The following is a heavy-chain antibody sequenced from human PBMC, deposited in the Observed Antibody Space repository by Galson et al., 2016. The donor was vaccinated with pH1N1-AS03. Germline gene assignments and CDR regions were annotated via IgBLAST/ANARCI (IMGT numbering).Heavy chain of an antibody. V-gene: IGHV1-69*13. CDR1: AGTFATFA. CDR2: VIPLSGTT. Sequence: SVKVSCKASAGTFATFAVSWVRQARGQGLEWMGGVIPLSGTTNYAQKFQGRVTITADDSTGTAYMELSSLRSDDTAVYYCARDRYRDTSTDFYESAYWGQGTLATVSS. D-gene: IGHD2/OR15-2a*01. CDR3: ARDRYRDTSTDFYESAY. J-gene: IGHJ4*02.